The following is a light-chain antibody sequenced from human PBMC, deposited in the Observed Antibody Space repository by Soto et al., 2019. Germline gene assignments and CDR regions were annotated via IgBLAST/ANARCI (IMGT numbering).Light chain of an antibody. Sequence: QSVLTQPASVSGSPGQSITISCSGSSSDIGGYIYVSWYQQHPGKAPKLMIYHVSNRPSGISNRFSGSKSGNTASLTISGLQAEDEADYYCSSYTSSSTVVFGTGTKLTVL. J-gene: IGLJ1*01. CDR1: SSDIGGYIY. CDR3: SSYTSSSTVV. V-gene: IGLV2-14*03. CDR2: HVS.